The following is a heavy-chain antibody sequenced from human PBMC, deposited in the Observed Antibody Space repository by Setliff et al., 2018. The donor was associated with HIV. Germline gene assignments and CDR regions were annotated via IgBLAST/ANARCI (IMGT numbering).Heavy chain of an antibody. J-gene: IGHJ6*03. CDR1: DHPISSYY. V-gene: IGHV4-4*07. D-gene: IGHD2-15*01. CDR3: ALTGHRPLRRYMDV. CDR2: LYVSGDT. Sequence: SETLSLTCYVSDHPISSYYWRWVRQPAGKGLEWIGRLYVSGDTNYNPSLKSRVTMSPDTSKKHFSLNLKSVTAADAAVYYCALTGHRPLRRYMDVWGKGTTVTVSS.